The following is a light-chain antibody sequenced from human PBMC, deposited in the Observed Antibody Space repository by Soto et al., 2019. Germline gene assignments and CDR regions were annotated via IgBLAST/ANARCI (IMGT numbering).Light chain of an antibody. V-gene: IGKV1-39*01. J-gene: IGKJ5*01. CDR1: QTISTY. CDR2: AAS. CDR3: QQGHSNPIT. Sequence: DIQMTQSPSSLSASVGDRVTITCRTSQTISTYVNWYQQKPGKAPKLLIYAASSLQSGVPPRFSGSGSGTDFTLTISSLQPEDFATYYCQQGHSNPITLGQGTRLEIK.